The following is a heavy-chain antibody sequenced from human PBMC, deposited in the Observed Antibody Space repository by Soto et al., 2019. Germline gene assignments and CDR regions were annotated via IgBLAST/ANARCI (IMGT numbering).Heavy chain of an antibody. V-gene: IGHV1-2*04. D-gene: IGHD2-2*01. CDR2: INPNSGGT. CDR1: GYTFTGYY. Sequence: ASVKVSCKASGYTFTGYYMHWVRQAPGQGLEWMGWINPNSGGTNYAQKFQGWVTMTRDTSISTAYMELSRLRSDDTAVYYCARDCSSTSCYRAFDIRGQGTMVTVSS. J-gene: IGHJ3*02. CDR3: ARDCSSTSCYRAFDI.